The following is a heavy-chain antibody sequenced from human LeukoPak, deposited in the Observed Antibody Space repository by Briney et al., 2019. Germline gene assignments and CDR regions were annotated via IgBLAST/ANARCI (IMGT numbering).Heavy chain of an antibody. D-gene: IGHD6-19*01. Sequence: SVKVSCKASGGTFSSYAISWVRQAPGQGLEWMGRIIPILGIANYAQKFQGRVTITADKSTSTAYMELSSLRSEDTAVYYCARGGSGWSHTHFDYWGQGTLVTVSS. CDR1: GGTFSSYA. CDR2: IIPILGIA. V-gene: IGHV1-69*04. J-gene: IGHJ4*02. CDR3: ARGGSGWSHTHFDY.